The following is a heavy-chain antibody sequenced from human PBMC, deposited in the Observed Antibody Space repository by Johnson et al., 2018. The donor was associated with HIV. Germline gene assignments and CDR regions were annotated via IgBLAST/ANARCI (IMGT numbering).Heavy chain of an antibody. D-gene: IGHD2-2*01. CDR1: GFPVSSPS. V-gene: IGHV3-53*01. CDR2: IYTGGKT. Sequence: LHLVESGGGLIQPVFSLILSFASSGFPVSSPSISWVRQAPGKGLEWVSIIYTGGKTYYADSVRGRFTISRDNSKNILYLQMSSLRAEDTAMYYCARDGESQLLPLGDALDVWGQGTMVTVSS. CDR3: ARDGESQLLPLGDALDV. J-gene: IGHJ3*01.